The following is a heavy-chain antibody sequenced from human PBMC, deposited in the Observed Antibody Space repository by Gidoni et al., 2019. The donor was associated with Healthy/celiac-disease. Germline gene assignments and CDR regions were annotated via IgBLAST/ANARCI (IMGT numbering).Heavy chain of an antibody. CDR3: AGDLMTTTRGYYYYYGMDV. Sequence: EVQLVESGVGLVQPGGSLRRSCAASGFTFSSDSMTGVRQAPGMGLECVSYMSSSSSTIYYADSMKCRFSISRDNAKNSLYLQINSLRAEDTSVYYCAGDLMTTTRGYYYYYGMDVWGKGTTVTVSS. V-gene: IGHV3-48*01. D-gene: IGHD4-17*01. CDR1: GFTFSSDS. J-gene: IGHJ6*04. CDR2: MSSSSSTI.